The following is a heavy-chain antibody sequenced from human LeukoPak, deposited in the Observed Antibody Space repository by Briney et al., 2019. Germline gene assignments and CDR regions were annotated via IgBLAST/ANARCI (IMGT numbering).Heavy chain of an antibody. CDR1: GFTFSNYG. J-gene: IGHJ6*03. V-gene: IGHV3-23*01. D-gene: IGHD3-10*01. CDR2: ISASGDSR. Sequence: GGSLRLSCAASGFTFSNYGISWVRQAPGKGLEWVSGISASGDSRYYADSVKGRFTISRDNSKNTLSLLMNSLRAEDSAIYYCAKMQYYDSGTYSFYYMDVWGKGSTVTVSS. CDR3: AKMQYYDSGTYSFYYMDV.